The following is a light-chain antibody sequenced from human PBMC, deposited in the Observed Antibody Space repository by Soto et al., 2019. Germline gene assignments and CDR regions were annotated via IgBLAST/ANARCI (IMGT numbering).Light chain of an antibody. J-gene: IGKJ3*01. V-gene: IGKV3-20*01. CDR2: GAS. Sequence: EIVLTQSPGTLSLSPGERATLSCRASQSLSSNYLAWYQQKPGQAPRLLIYGASSRATGIPDRFSGSGSRTDFTLTISRLEPEDFAVYYCQQYGTSPFTFGPGTKVDIK. CDR3: QQYGTSPFT. CDR1: QSLSSNY.